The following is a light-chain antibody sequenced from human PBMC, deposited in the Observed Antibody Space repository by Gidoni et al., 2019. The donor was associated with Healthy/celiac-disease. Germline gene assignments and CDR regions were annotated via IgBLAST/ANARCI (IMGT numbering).Light chain of an antibody. CDR1: ALPKQY. CDR3: QSADSSGTRV. CDR2: KDS. J-gene: IGLJ3*02. V-gene: IGLV3-25*03. Sequence: SYELTQPPSVSVPPGQTARITCSGDALPKQYAYWYQQKPGQAPVLVIYKDSERPSGIPERFSGSSSGTTVTLTISGVQAEDEADYYCQSADSSGTRVFGGGTKLTV.